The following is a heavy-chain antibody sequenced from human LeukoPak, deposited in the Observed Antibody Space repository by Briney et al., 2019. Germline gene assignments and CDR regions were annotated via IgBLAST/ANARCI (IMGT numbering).Heavy chain of an antibody. CDR2: INHSGST. V-gene: IGHV4-34*01. CDR3: ARSNYGDYGIDY. Sequence: PSETLSLTCAVYGGSFSGYYWSWIRQPPGKGLEWIGEINHSGSTNYNPSLKSRVTISVDTSKNQFSLKLSSVTAADTAVYYCARSNYGDYGIDYWGQGTLVTVSS. D-gene: IGHD4-17*01. CDR1: GGSFSGYY. J-gene: IGHJ4*02.